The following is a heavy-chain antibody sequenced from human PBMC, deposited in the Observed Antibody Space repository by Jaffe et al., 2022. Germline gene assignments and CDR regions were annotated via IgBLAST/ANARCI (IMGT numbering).Heavy chain of an antibody. CDR3: ARAGTPGSVDY. Sequence: EVLLVESGGGLVQAGGSLRLSCAASGFTFSKSWMSWIRQGPGRGLEWVANINDDGSETYYVDSVKGRFTISRDNAKNSLYLQMNSLRVDDTAVYSCARAGTPGSVDYWGQGTLVTVSS. D-gene: IGHD1-26*01. CDR2: INDDGSET. V-gene: IGHV3-7*05. J-gene: IGHJ4*02. CDR1: GFTFSKSW.